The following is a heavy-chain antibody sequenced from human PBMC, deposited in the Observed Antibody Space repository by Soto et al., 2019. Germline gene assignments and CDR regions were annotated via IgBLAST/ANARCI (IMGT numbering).Heavy chain of an antibody. V-gene: IGHV3-30*18. CDR1: GFTFSSYG. CDR2: ISYDGSNK. CDR3: ANEHFTDGYSSGWYIYYYYYGMDV. Sequence: QVQLVESGGGVVQPGRSLRLSCAASGFTFSSYGMHWVRQAPGKGLEWVAVISYDGSNKYYADSVKGRFTISRDNSKNTLYRQMNSLRAEDRAVYYCANEHFTDGYSSGWYIYYYYYGMDVWGQGTTVTVSS. J-gene: IGHJ6*02. D-gene: IGHD6-19*01.